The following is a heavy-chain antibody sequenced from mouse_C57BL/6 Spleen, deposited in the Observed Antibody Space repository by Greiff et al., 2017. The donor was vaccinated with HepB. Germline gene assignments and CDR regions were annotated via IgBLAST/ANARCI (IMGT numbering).Heavy chain of an antibody. D-gene: IGHD2-5*01. V-gene: IGHV1-80*01. CDR3: ARSHYSNYDY. Sequence: VKLVESGAELVKPGASVKISCKASGYAFSSYWMNWVKQRPGKGLEWIGQIYPGDGDTNYNGKFKGKATLTADKSSSTAYMQLSSLTSEDSAVYFCARSHYSNYDYWGQGTTLTVSS. CDR1: GYAFSSYW. J-gene: IGHJ2*01. CDR2: IYPGDGDT.